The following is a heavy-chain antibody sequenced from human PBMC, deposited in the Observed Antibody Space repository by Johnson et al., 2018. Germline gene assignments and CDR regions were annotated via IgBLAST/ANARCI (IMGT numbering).Heavy chain of an antibody. D-gene: IGHD1-1*01. V-gene: IGHV3-13*01. CDR3: ERALPGYADLFDI. CDR1: GFTFSSYD. Sequence: VQLVESGGGLVQPGGSLRLSCAASGFTFSSYDMHWVRQATGKGLEWVSAIGTAGDTYYPGSVKGRFTTSRDNSKNTLSLQMNSLRAEDTAVYYCERALPGYADLFDIWCQVTIVTVSS. CDR2: IGTAGDT. J-gene: IGHJ3*02.